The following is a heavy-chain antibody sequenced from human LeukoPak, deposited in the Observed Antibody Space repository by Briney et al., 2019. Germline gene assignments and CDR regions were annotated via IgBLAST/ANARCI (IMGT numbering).Heavy chain of an antibody. CDR2: ISAYNGNT. CDR1: GYTFTSYA. V-gene: IGHV1-18*01. CDR3: ARDHSSGLYYFDY. D-gene: IGHD6-19*01. J-gene: IGHJ4*02. Sequence: ASVKVSCKASGYTFTSYAMNWVRQAPGQGLEWMGWISAYNGNTNYAQKLQGRVTMTTDTSTSTAYMELSSLRSEDTAVYYCARDHSSGLYYFDYWGQGTLVTVSS.